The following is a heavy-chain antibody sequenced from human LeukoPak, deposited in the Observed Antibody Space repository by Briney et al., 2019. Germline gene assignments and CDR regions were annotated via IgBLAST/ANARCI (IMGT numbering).Heavy chain of an antibody. V-gene: IGHV3-53*05. CDR1: GFTVSTNY. D-gene: IGHD2-2*01. J-gene: IGHJ5*02. CDR3: AKDGPLVSHWFDP. CDR2: IFSGGST. Sequence: GGSLRLSCAASGFTVSTNYMSWVRQAPGKGLEWVSAIFSGGSTFYADSVKGRFTISRDNSKNTLYLQMNSLRAEDTAVYYCAKDGPLVSHWFDPWGQGTLVTVSS.